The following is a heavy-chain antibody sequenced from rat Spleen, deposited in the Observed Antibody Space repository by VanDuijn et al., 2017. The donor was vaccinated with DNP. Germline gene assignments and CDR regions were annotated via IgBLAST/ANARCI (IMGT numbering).Heavy chain of an antibody. CDR3: TRLTLY. V-gene: IGHV2S12*01. CDR2: ISGSGST. D-gene: IGHD1-11*01. J-gene: IGHJ3*01. Sequence: QVQLKESGPGLVQPSQTPSLTCTVSGFSLTTYGVSWVRQPPGKGLEWIAAISGSGSTYYNSALKSRLSISRDTSKSQVFLKMNSLQTEDTAIYFCTRLTLYWGQGTLVTVSS. CDR1: GFSLTTYG.